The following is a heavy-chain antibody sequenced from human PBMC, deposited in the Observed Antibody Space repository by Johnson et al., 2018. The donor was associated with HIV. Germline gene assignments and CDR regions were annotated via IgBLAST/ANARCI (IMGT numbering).Heavy chain of an antibody. V-gene: IGHV3-30*02. D-gene: IGHD3-10*01. J-gene: IGHJ3*02. CDR1: GFTFSSYG. CDR3: ASRVDAFDI. CDR2: IRFDGSTK. Sequence: QVQLVESGGGVVQPGGSLRLSCAASGFTFSSYGMHWVRQAPGKGLEWVAFIRFDGSTKYYVDSVKGRFTVSRDNSKNTLYLQMNSLIAEDSALYFCASRVDAFDIWGQGTMVTVSS.